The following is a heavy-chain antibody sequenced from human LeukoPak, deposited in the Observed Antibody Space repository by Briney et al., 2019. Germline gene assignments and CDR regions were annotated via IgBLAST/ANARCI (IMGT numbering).Heavy chain of an antibody. V-gene: IGHV1-69*06. Sequence: ASVKVSCKASGGTFSSYAFSWVRQAPGQGLEWMGGIIPIFGTVNYAQKFQGRVTITADKSTSTAYMELRSLRSDDTAVYYCARGPGGRSGYYPLEDNYYYYYMDVWGKGTTVTVSS. D-gene: IGHD3-22*01. J-gene: IGHJ6*03. CDR3: ARGPGGRSGYYPLEDNYYYYYMDV. CDR2: IIPIFGTV. CDR1: GGTFSSYA.